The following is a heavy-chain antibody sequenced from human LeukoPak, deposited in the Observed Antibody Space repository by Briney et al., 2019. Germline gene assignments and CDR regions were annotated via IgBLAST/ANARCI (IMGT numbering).Heavy chain of an antibody. CDR3: ARDLGYSSSWYGGYYYYGMDV. CDR2: ISSNGGST. D-gene: IGHD6-13*01. V-gene: IGHV3-64*01. CDR1: GFTFSSYA. Sequence: AGGSLRLSCAASGFTFSSYAMHWVRQAPGKGLEYVSAISSNGGSTYYANSVKGGFTISRDNSKNTLYLQMGSLRAEDMAVYYCARDLGYSSSWYGGYYYYGMDVWGQGTTVTVSS. J-gene: IGHJ6*02.